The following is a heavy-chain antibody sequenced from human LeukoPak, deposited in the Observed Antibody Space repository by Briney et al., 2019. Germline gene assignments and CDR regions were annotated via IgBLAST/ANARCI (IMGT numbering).Heavy chain of an antibody. CDR2: IYYSGST. CDR3: ARLGYYYDSSGYYYYYYGMDV. D-gene: IGHD3-22*01. V-gene: IGHV4-59*08. CDR1: GGSISSYY. Sequence: KTSETLSLTCTVSGGSISSYYWSWIRQPPGKGLEWIGYIYYSGSTNYNPSLKSRVTISVDTSKNQFSLKLSSVTAADTAVYYCARLGYYYDSSGYYYYYYGMDVWGQGTTVTVSS. J-gene: IGHJ6*02.